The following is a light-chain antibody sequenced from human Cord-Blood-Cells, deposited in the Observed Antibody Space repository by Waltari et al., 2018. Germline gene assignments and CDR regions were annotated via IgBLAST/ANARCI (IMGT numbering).Light chain of an antibody. CDR3: QQYGSSPPLT. CDR2: GAS. Sequence: LVLTQSPVTLSFSPAERATLSCRASPSVSSRYLAWYQQKPGQAPRLLIYGASSRATGIPDRFSGSGSGTDFTLTISRLEPEDFAVYYCQQYGSSPPLTFGGGTKVEIK. CDR1: PSVSSRY. V-gene: IGKV3-20*01. J-gene: IGKJ4*01.